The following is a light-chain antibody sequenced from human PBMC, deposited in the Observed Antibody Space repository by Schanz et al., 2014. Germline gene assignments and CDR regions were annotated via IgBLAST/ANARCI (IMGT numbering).Light chain of an antibody. V-gene: IGKV1-39*01. Sequence: IQLTQSPSSLSASVGDRVTITCRASQGISSYLVWYQQKPGKAPKLLIYAASTLQSGVPSRFSGSGSGTDFTLTISSLQPEDFATYYCQQSYSTPPTFGQGTKVEIK. CDR1: QGISSY. CDR2: AAS. CDR3: QQSYSTPPT. J-gene: IGKJ1*01.